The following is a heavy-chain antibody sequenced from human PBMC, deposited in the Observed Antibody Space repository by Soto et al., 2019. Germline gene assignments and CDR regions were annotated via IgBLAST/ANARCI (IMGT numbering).Heavy chain of an antibody. V-gene: IGHV3-30*18. D-gene: IGHD4-17*01. CDR3: AKEGYDYGDYGGGFDP. Sequence: QVQLVESGGGVVQPGRSLRLSCATSGFTFSSYGMHWVRQAPGKGLEWVAVISYDGSNKYYADSVKGRCTISRDNSKNTLYLQMNSLRAEDTAVYYCAKEGYDYGDYGGGFDPWGQGTLVTVSS. CDR2: ISYDGSNK. J-gene: IGHJ5*02. CDR1: GFTFSSYG.